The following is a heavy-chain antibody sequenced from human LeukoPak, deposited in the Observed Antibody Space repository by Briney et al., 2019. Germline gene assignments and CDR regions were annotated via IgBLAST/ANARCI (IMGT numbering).Heavy chain of an antibody. V-gene: IGHV3-15*07. Sequence: GGSLRLSCAASGFSFNNAWMNWFRHVPGKGLEWVALIRRKSDGGTTDYAAPVKARFTISRDDSKNTLYLQMNSLNTEDSAVYYCASDPRIGRSFEYWGQGTVVTVSS. CDR1: GFSFNNAW. D-gene: IGHD1-26*01. CDR2: IRRKSDGGTT. J-gene: IGHJ4*02. CDR3: ASDPRIGRSFEY.